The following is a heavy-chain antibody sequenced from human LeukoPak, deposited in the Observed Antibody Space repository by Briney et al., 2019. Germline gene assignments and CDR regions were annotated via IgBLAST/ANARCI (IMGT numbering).Heavy chain of an antibody. CDR1: GGSTSSSSYY. V-gene: IGHV4-39*01. Sequence: PSETLSLTCTVSGGSTSSSSYYWGWIRQPPGKGLEWIGSIYYSGSTYYNPSLKSRVTISVDTSKNQFSLKLSSVTAADTAVYYCARGITYDILTGSFDPWGQGTLVTVSS. D-gene: IGHD3-9*01. CDR2: IYYSGST. CDR3: ARGITYDILTGSFDP. J-gene: IGHJ5*02.